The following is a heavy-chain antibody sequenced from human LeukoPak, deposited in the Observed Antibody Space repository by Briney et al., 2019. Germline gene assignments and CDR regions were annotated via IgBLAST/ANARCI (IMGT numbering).Heavy chain of an antibody. CDR2: IRYDGSNK. V-gene: IGHV3-30*02. J-gene: IGHJ4*02. Sequence: GGSLRLSCAASGFTFSSYGMHWVRQAPGKGLEWVAFIRYDGSNKYYADSVKGRFTISRDNSKNTLNLQMNSPRAEDTAVYYCAKDRGYSGYEGFDYWGQGTLVTVSS. CDR3: AKDRGYSGYEGFDY. CDR1: GFTFSSYG. D-gene: IGHD5-12*01.